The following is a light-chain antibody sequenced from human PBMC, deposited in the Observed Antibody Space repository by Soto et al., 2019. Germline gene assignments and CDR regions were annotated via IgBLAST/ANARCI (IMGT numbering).Light chain of an antibody. CDR3: SSYTSSSSSCV. CDR1: SSDVGGYNY. J-gene: IGLJ1*01. CDR2: DVS. Sequence: QSVLTQPASVSGSPGQSITISCTGTSSDVGGYNYVSWYQQHPGKAPKLMIYDVSNRPSGVSNRFSGSKSGNTASLTISGLQAEDEADYYCSSYTSSSSSCVFGTGTKVPVL. V-gene: IGLV2-14*01.